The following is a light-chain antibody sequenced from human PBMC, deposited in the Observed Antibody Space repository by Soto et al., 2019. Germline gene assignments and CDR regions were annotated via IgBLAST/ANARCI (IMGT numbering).Light chain of an antibody. CDR1: QSISSW. V-gene: IGKV1-5*01. J-gene: IGKJ1*01. CDR3: QQYNSYWT. CDR2: DAS. Sequence: AQSPSTQYASVGDRVTITCRASQSISSWLAWYQQKPGKAPKLLIYDASSLESGVPSRFSGSGSGTEFTLTISSLQPDDFATYYCQQYNSYWTYGLGTK.